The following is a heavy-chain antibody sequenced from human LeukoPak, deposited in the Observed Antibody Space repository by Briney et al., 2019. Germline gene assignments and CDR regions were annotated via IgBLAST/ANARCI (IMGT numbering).Heavy chain of an antibody. CDR3: TTEGVSSYDAFDI. CDR1: GGSFSGYY. CDR2: IKSKTDGGTT. Sequence: ETLSLTCAVYGGSFSGYYWSWIRQAPGKGLEWVGRIKSKTDGGTTDYAAPVKGRFTISRDDSKNTLYLQMNSLKTEDTAVYYCTTEGVSSYDAFDIWGQGTMVTVSS. J-gene: IGHJ3*02. V-gene: IGHV3-15*01. D-gene: IGHD2-8*01.